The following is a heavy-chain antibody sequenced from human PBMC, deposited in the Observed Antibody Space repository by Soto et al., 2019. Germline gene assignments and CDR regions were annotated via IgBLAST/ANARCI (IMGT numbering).Heavy chain of an antibody. J-gene: IGHJ4*02. D-gene: IGHD4-17*01. V-gene: IGHV1-18*01. CDR2: ISAYNGNT. Sequence: ASVKVSCKASGYSFTNNGISWVRQAPGQGLEWMGWISAYNGNTNYVKKFQGRVTMTTDTSTSTAYMELRSLRSEDTAVYYCARDRGEYRAFDYWGQGTLVTVSS. CDR1: GYSFTNNG. CDR3: ARDRGEYRAFDY.